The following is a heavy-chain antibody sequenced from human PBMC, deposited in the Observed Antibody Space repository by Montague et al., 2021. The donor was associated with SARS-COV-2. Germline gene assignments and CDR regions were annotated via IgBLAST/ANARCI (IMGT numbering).Heavy chain of an antibody. Sequence: SETLSLTCTVSGGSISSSSYDWGWIRQPPGKGLEWIGSIYYSGSTYYNPSLKSRVTKSVDTSKNQFSLKLSSVTAADTAVYYCASQTLGITIFGVVNGRWFDPWGQGTLVTVSS. CDR2: IYYSGST. D-gene: IGHD3-3*01. J-gene: IGHJ5*02. CDR1: GGSISSSSYD. CDR3: ASQTLGITIFGVVNGRWFDP. V-gene: IGHV4-39*01.